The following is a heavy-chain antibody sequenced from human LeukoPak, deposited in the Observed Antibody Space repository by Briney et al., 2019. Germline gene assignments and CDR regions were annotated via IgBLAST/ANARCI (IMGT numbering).Heavy chain of an antibody. V-gene: IGHV1-18*01. CDR3: ARDKGRFLEWLLLGDSPIDP. J-gene: IGHJ5*02. D-gene: IGHD3-3*01. CDR2: ISAHNGNT. CDR1: GYTFTSYG. Sequence: ASVKVSCKASGYTFTSYGISWVRQAPGQGLEWMGWISAHNGNTNYAQKLQGRVTMTTDTSTSTAYMELRSLRSDDTAVYYCARDKGRFLEWLLLGDSPIDPWGQGTLVTVSS.